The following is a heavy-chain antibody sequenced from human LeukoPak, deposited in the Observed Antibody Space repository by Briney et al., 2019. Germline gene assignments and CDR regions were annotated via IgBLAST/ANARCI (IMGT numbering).Heavy chain of an antibody. CDR2: INPNSGGT. D-gene: IGHD1-26*01. V-gene: IGHV1-2*02. CDR1: GYTFTGYY. CDR3: AREWELQRYYGMDV. J-gene: IGHJ6*02. Sequence: ASVKVSCKASGYTFTGYYMHWVRQAPGQGLEWMGWINPNSGGTNYAQKFQGRVTMTRDTSISTAYMELSRLRSDDTAVYCCAREWELQRYYGMDVWGQGTTVTVSS.